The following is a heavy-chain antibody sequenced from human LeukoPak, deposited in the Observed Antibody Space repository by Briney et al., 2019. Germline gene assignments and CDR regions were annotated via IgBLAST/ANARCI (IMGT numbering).Heavy chain of an antibody. Sequence: PSETLSLSPAVSGGAISSYLWSWIREPPGKGLECMGCIYYSGSANDNPSPKSRATISVDTSKNQVSLKRRTLPPAPPAVYSCARVPDYADLPGYFDYWGQGTLVTVSS. J-gene: IGHJ4*02. D-gene: IGHD4-17*01. CDR1: GGAISSYL. CDR3: ARVPDYADLPGYFDY. V-gene: IGHV4-59*01. CDR2: IYYSGSA.